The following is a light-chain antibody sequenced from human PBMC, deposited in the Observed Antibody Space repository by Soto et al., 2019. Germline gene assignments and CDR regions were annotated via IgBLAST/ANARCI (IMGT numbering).Light chain of an antibody. V-gene: IGKV1-27*01. CDR1: QGISNY. CDR2: AAS. CDR3: QKYSSAPQT. J-gene: IGKJ1*01. Sequence: DIQMTQSPSSLSASVGDRVTITCRASQGISNYLAWYQQKPGKVPKLLIYAASTLQSGVPSRFSSSGSGTDLPLTISSLQPEDVATYYCQKYSSAPQTFGQGTKVEIK.